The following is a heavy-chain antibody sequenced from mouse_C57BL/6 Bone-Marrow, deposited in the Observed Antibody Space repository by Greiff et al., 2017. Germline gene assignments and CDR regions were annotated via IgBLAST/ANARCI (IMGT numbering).Heavy chain of an antibody. CDR2: ISNGGGST. J-gene: IGHJ2*01. V-gene: IGHV5-12*01. Sequence: EVKVVESGGGLVQPGGSLKLSCAASGFTFSDYYMYWVRQTPEKRLEWVAYISNGGGSTYYPDTVKGRFTISRDNAKNTLYLQMSRLKSEDTAMYYCARQGGTGYFDYWGQGTTLTVSS. CDR1: GFTFSDYY. D-gene: IGHD3-3*01. CDR3: ARQGGTGYFDY.